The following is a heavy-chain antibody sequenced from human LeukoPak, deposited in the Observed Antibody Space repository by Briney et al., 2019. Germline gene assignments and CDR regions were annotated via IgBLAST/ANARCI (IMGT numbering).Heavy chain of an antibody. CDR2: INHSGST. CDR3: ARGPRFSRSPNFDY. Sequence: SETLSLTCAVYGGSFSGYYWSWIRQPPGKGLEWIGEINHSGSTNYNPSLKSRVTISVDTSKNQFSLKLSSVTAADTAVYYCARGPRFSRSPNFDYWGQGTLVTVSS. D-gene: IGHD6-13*01. J-gene: IGHJ4*02. CDR1: GGSFSGYY. V-gene: IGHV4-34*01.